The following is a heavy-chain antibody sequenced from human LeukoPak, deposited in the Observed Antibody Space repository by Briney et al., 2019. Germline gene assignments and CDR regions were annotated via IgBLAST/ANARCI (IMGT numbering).Heavy chain of an antibody. CDR2: INHSGST. J-gene: IGHJ5*02. V-gene: IGHV4-34*01. CDR3: ARRPHGSGSYYSWFDP. D-gene: IGHD3-10*01. CDR1: GGSFSGYY. Sequence: MSSETLSLTCAVYGGSFSGYYWSWIRQPPGKGLEWIGEINHSGSTNYNPSLKSRVTISVDTSKNQFSLKLSSVTAADTAVYYCARRPHGSGSYYSWFDPWGQGTLVTVSS.